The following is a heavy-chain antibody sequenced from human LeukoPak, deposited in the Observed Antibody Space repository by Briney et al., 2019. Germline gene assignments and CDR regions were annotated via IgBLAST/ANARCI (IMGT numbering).Heavy chain of an antibody. D-gene: IGHD4-11*01. J-gene: IGHJ4*02. V-gene: IGHV3-30-3*01. Sequence: PGRSLRLSCAASGFTFSSYAMHWVRQAPGKELEWVAVISYDGSNKYYADSVKGRFTISRDNSKNTLYLQMNSLRAEDTAVYYCAREITVTYYFDYWGQGTLVTVSS. CDR2: ISYDGSNK. CDR3: AREITVTYYFDY. CDR1: GFTFSSYA.